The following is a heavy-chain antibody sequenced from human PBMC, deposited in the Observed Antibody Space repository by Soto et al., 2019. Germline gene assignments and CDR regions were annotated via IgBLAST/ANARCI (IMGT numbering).Heavy chain of an antibody. V-gene: IGHV4-4*07. CDR3: ARVRPRGPTIFGVATNWFDP. J-gene: IGHJ5*02. D-gene: IGHD3-3*01. Sequence: KSSETLSLTCTVSGGSISNYFCNWIRQPAGKGLEWIGRIDNSGSTNYNPSLKSRITMSADTSRNQLSLKLSSVTAADTAVYYCARVRPRGPTIFGVATNWFDPWGQGTLVTAPQ. CDR1: GGSISNYF. CDR2: IDNSGST.